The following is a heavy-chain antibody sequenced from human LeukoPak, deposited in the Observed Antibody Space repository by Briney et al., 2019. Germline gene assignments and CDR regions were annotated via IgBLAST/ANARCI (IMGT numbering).Heavy chain of an antibody. V-gene: IGHV4-59*08. Sequence: SSETLSLTCTVSGGSISTYYWSWIRQPSAMGLEYLGYINHSGSTNYNPSLKGRVTISVDTSKNQFSLKLSSVTAADTAVYYCARQTSLVYSSGWYGLSAFDIWGQGTMVTVSS. J-gene: IGHJ3*02. D-gene: IGHD6-19*01. CDR1: GGSISTYY. CDR3: ARQTSLVYSSGWYGLSAFDI. CDR2: INHSGST.